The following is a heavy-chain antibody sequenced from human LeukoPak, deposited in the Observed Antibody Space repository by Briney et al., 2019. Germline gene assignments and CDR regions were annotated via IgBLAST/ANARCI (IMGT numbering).Heavy chain of an antibody. V-gene: IGHV4-30-2*01. J-gene: IGHJ4*02. CDR1: GGSISSDAYS. CDR3: ARATAMVTYFDD. D-gene: IGHD5-18*01. Sequence: SETLSLPCAVSGGSISSDAYSWNWIRQPPGKGLEWIGYIFHSGSTYYNPSLKSRVTMSVDRSKNQFSLRLSSVTAADAAVYYCARATAMVTYFDDWGQGTLVTVSS. CDR2: IFHSGST.